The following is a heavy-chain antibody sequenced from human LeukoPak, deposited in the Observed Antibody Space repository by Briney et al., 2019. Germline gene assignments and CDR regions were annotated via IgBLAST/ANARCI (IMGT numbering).Heavy chain of an antibody. J-gene: IGHJ4*02. V-gene: IGHV3-30*03. Sequence: GGSLRLSCAASGFTFSTYGMHWVRQAPGKGLEWVALITYDGYYKYYSDSVKGRFTISSDTSKNTLSLQMTSLGAEDTAVYYCARDLSPVGWASPMGYWGQGTLVAVSS. CDR1: GFTFSTYG. CDR2: ITYDGYYK. CDR3: ARDLSPVGWASPMGY. D-gene: IGHD4-23*01.